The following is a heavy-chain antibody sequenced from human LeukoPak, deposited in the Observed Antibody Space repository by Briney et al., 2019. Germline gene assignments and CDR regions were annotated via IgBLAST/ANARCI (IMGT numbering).Heavy chain of an antibody. CDR1: GGSFSGYY. V-gene: IGHV4-34*01. D-gene: IGHD3-3*01. CDR2: INHSGST. CDR3: ARQYYDFWSGYSNWFDP. Sequence: PSETLSLTCAVYGGSFSGYYWSWIRQPPGKGLEWIGEINHSGSTNYNPSLKSRVTISVDTSKNQLSLKLSSVTAADTAVYYCARQYYDFWSGYSNWFDPWGQGTLVTVSS. J-gene: IGHJ5*02.